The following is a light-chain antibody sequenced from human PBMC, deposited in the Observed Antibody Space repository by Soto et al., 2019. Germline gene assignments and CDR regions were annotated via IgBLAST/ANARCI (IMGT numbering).Light chain of an antibody. Sequence: DIQMTQSPSTLSASVGDRVTITCRASQGISSYLAWYQQKPGKAPKLLIYAASTLQSGVPSRFSGSGSGTDFTLTISSLQPEDVATYYCLQLNTYPWKFGQGTKVDIK. J-gene: IGKJ1*01. CDR2: AAS. V-gene: IGKV1-9*01. CDR3: LQLNTYPWK. CDR1: QGISSY.